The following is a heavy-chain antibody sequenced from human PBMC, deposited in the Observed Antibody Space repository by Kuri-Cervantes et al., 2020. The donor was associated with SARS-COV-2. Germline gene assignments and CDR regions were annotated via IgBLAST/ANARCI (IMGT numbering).Heavy chain of an antibody. CDR2: INHSGST. CDR1: GGSFSGYY. Sequence: SETLSLTCAVYGGSFSGYYWSWIRQPPGKGLEWIGEINHSGSTNYNPSLKSRVTISVDTSKNQFSLKLSSVTAADTAVYYCARSAVRMVRGVIITKAGGTDYWGQGTLVTVSS. CDR3: ARSAVRMVRGVIITKAGGTDY. J-gene: IGHJ4*02. V-gene: IGHV4-34*01. D-gene: IGHD3-10*01.